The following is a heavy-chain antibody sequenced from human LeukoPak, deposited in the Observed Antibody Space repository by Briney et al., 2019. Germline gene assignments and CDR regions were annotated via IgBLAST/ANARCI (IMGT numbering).Heavy chain of an antibody. J-gene: IGHJ4*02. CDR3: ARHRAAQLSKFDF. V-gene: IGHV4-39*01. D-gene: IGHD1-1*01. Sequence: PSETLSLTCNVSGGSISSSTSYYWGWIRQPPGKALDWIGSIYHSGETSYNPSLTGRLTIAVDTSKNQFSLRLRSVTAADTAVYYCARHRAAQLSKFDFWGQGALVTVSS. CDR1: GGSISSSTSYY. CDR2: IYHSGET.